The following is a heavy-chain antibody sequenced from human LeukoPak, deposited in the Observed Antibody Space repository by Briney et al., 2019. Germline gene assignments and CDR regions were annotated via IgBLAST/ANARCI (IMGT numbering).Heavy chain of an antibody. CDR1: GGSISSGGYS. J-gene: IGHJ6*02. CDR2: IYHSGST. Sequence: SETLSLTCAVSGGSISSGGYSWSWIRQPPGKGLEWIGYIYHSGSTNYNPSLKSRVTISVDTSKNQFSLKLSSVTAADTAVYYCARDRRYYYGMDVWGQGTTVTVSS. V-gene: IGHV4-30-2*01. CDR3: ARDRRYYYGMDV.